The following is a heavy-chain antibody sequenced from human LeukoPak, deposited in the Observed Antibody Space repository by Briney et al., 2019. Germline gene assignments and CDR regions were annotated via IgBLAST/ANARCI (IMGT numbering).Heavy chain of an antibody. D-gene: IGHD5-18*01. Sequence: GASVKVSCKASGYTFTSYDINWVRQATGQGLEWMGWMNPNSGNTGYAQKFQGRVTMTRNTSISTVYMELSSLRSEDTAVYYCARANVDTAMGLYYYYMDVWGKGTTVTVSS. CDR1: GYTFTSYD. J-gene: IGHJ6*03. V-gene: IGHV1-8*01. CDR3: ARANVDTAMGLYYYYMDV. CDR2: MNPNSGNT.